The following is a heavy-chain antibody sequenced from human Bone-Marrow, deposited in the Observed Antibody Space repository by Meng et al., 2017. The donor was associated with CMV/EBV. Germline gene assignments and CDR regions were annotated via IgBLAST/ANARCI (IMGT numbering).Heavy chain of an antibody. CDR2: IYYSGST. D-gene: IGHD5-18*01. J-gene: IGHJ4*02. CDR3: ATTLSYGYWGGGCYFDY. CDR1: GGSISSSSYY. Sequence: GSLRLSCTVSGGSISSSSYYWGWIRQPPGKGLEWIGSIYYSGSTYYNPSLKSRVTISVDTSKNQFSLKLSSVTAADTAVYYCATTLSYGYWGGGCYFDYWGQGTLVTVSS. V-gene: IGHV4-39*01.